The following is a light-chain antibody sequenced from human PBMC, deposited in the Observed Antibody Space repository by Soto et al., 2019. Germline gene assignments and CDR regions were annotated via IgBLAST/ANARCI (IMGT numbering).Light chain of an antibody. J-gene: IGKJ2*01. Sequence: DIQKTQSPSSLSASVGDRVTITCRASQNIRTYLNWYQQRPGKAPKFLIYAASRLQDGVPSRFSGSESGTDFTLTISSLQPEDSATYYCQQSYSDPLTFGQGTKLEIK. CDR1: QNIRTY. V-gene: IGKV1-39*01. CDR3: QQSYSDPLT. CDR2: AAS.